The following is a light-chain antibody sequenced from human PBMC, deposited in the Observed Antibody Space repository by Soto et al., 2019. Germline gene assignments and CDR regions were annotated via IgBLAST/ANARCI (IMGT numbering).Light chain of an antibody. CDR1: QNINNW. V-gene: IGKV1-5*01. CDR2: DAS. CDR3: QQYHTYRT. Sequence: DVHSTQSPSTLSAVVGDRVTTTRRASQNINNWLAWYQQKPGKATKLLIFDASRLESGVPVRFSGSGSGTEFSLTISSLQPDDFATYYCQQYHTYRTFGPGTKVDI. J-gene: IGKJ1*01.